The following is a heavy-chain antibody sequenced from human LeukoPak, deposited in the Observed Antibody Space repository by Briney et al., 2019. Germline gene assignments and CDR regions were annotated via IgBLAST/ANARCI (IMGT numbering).Heavy chain of an antibody. J-gene: IGHJ6*02. Sequence: GASVKVSCKASGGTFSSYAISWVRQAPGQGLEWMGRIIPIFGIANYAQKFQGRVTITADKSTSTAYMELSGLRSEDTAVYYCARGTVTNRKIRPEYYYYGMDVWGQGTTVTVSS. CDR2: IIPIFGIA. D-gene: IGHD4-17*01. CDR1: GGTFSSYA. CDR3: ARGTVTNRKIRPEYYYYGMDV. V-gene: IGHV1-69*04.